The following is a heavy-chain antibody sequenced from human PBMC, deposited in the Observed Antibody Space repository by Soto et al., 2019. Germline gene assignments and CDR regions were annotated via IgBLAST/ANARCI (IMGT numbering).Heavy chain of an antibody. V-gene: IGHV2-5*02. CDR1: GFSLNTNGMG. Sequence: HITLKESGPTLVRPTQTLTLTCSFSGFSLNTNGMGVGWIRQPPGKALEWLAFIYWDEGKRYSPSLKTRLTVTTDTSKNEAVLTLPNLDPWDTGTYYCAGWNYESGLDVRGQGTTVTVSS. D-gene: IGHD1-7*01. J-gene: IGHJ6*02. CDR2: IYWDEGK. CDR3: AGWNYESGLDV.